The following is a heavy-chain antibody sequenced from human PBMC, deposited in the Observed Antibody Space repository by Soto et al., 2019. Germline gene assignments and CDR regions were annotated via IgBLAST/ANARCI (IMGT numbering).Heavy chain of an antibody. V-gene: IGHV3-30*18. CDR1: GFTFSSYG. D-gene: IGHD6-13*01. Sequence: GGFLRLSCAASGFTFSSYGMHWVRQAPGKGLEWVAVISYDGSNKYYADSVKGRFTISRDNSKNTLYLQMNSLRAEDAAVYYCAKDVGSWYKFYDYWGQGTLVTVSS. J-gene: IGHJ4*02. CDR2: ISYDGSNK. CDR3: AKDVGSWYKFYDY.